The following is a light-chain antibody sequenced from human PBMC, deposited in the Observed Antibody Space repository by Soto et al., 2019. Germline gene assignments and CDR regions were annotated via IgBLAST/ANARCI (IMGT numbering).Light chain of an antibody. CDR3: SSYTSSSTPLV. J-gene: IGLJ3*02. V-gene: IGLV2-14*01. CDR1: SSDVGGYHY. Sequence: QSALTQPASVSGAPGQSITISCTGTSSDVGGYHYVSWYQQHPGKAPKLMIYDVTNRPSGVSNRFSGSKSGNTASLTISGLQAEDEADYYCSSYTSSSTPLVFGGGTKVTVL. CDR2: DVT.